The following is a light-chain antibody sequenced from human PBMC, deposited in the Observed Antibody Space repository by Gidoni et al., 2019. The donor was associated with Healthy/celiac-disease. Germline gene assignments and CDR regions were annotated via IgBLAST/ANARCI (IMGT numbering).Light chain of an antibody. CDR1: QSISSW. V-gene: IGKV1-5*03. Sequence: DIQMTQSPSTLSASVGDRVTITCRASQSISSWLAWYQQKPGKAPKLLIYKASSLESGVPSRFSSSGSGTEFTLTISGLQPDDFATYYCQQYNSYRTFGQGTKVEIK. CDR2: KAS. CDR3: QQYNSYRT. J-gene: IGKJ1*01.